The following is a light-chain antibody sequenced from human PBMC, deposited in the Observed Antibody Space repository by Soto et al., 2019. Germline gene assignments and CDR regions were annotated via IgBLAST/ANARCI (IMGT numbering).Light chain of an antibody. CDR3: SSYATSTTVL. J-gene: IGLJ2*01. V-gene: IGLV2-14*03. CDR2: DVS. CDR1: SSDVGGYNY. Sequence: LTQPASVSGSPGQSITISCTGTSSDVGGYNYVSWYQQHPGRAPQLMIYDVSHRPSGVSNRFSGSRSGNTASLTISGLQAEDEADYYCSSYATSTTVLFGGGTKLTVL.